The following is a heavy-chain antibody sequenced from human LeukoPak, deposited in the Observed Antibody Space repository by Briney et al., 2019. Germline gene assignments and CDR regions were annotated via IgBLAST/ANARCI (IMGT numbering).Heavy chain of an antibody. D-gene: IGHD2-2*01. CDR2: IYPGDPHT. V-gene: IGHV5-51*01. J-gene: IGHJ5*02. CDR3: ARQPNMRWFDP. Sequence: GESLKISCKGSGYSFTSYWIGWVRQMPGKGLEWMGIIYPGDPHTRYSPSFQGQVTISADKSISTAYLQWSSLKASDTAMYYCARQPNMRWFDPWGQGTLVTVSS. CDR1: GYSFTSYW.